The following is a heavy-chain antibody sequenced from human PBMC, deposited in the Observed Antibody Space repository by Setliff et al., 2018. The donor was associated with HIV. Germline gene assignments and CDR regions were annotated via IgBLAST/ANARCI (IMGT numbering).Heavy chain of an antibody. Sequence: GGSLRLSCAASGFAFSGHQMSWVRQAPGKGLEWVSSIISSSTNIYYADSVKGRFTISRDTAKNSLYLQMNSLRAEDTAVYYCARVWEGWFHYYYYYYMDVWGKGTTVTVSS. V-gene: IGHV3-21*01. J-gene: IGHJ6*03. CDR1: GFAFSGHQ. D-gene: IGHD6-19*01. CDR2: IISSSTNI. CDR3: ARVWEGWFHYYYYYYMDV.